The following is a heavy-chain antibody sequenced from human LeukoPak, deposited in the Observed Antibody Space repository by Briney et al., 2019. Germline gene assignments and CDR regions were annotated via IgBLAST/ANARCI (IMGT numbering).Heavy chain of an antibody. V-gene: IGHV3-23*01. Sequence: GGSLRLSCGASGFTFSSYAMSWVRQAPGKGLEWVSAISGSGGSTYYADSVKGRFTISRDNSKNTLYLQMNSLRAEDTAVYYCAKPSFRGVIPYFDYWGQGTLVTVSS. D-gene: IGHD3-10*01. CDR1: GFTFSSYA. CDR3: AKPSFRGVIPYFDY. CDR2: ISGSGGST. J-gene: IGHJ4*02.